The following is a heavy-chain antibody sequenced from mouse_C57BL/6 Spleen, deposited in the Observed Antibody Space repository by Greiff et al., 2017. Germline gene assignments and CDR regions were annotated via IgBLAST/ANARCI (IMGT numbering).Heavy chain of an antibody. Sequence: VQLQQSGAELARPGASVKLSCKASGYTFTSYGISWVKQRTGQGLEWIGEIYPRSGNTYYNEKFKGKATLTADKSSSTAYMGLRSLTSEDSAVYFCAGTGLFDYWGQGTTLTVSS. CDR3: AGTGLFDY. D-gene: IGHD3-1*01. J-gene: IGHJ2*01. CDR2: IYPRSGNT. V-gene: IGHV1-81*01. CDR1: GYTFTSYG.